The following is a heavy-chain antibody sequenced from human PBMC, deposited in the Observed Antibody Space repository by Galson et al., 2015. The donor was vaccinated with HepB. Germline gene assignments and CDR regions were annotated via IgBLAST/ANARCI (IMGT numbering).Heavy chain of an antibody. Sequence: CAISGDSVSSNSAAWNRIRQSPSRGLEWLGRTYYRSKWYNDYAVSVKSRITINPDTSKNQFSLQLNSVTPEDTAVYYCARLSGTYYYYYYGMDVWGQGTTVTVSS. D-gene: IGHD6-13*01. CDR1: GDSVSSNSAA. CDR2: TYYRSKWYN. V-gene: IGHV6-1*01. J-gene: IGHJ6*02. CDR3: ARLSGTYYYYYYGMDV.